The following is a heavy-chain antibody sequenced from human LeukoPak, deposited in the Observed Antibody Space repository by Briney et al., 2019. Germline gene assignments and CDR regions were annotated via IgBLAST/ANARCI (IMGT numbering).Heavy chain of an antibody. CDR3: AKDWYWEPGAGQSYYYYGMDV. V-gene: IGHV3-23*01. CDR1: GFTFSSYA. CDR2: ISGSGGST. Sequence: GGSLRLSCAASGFTFSSYAMSWVRQAPGKGLEWVSAISGSGGSTYYADSVKGRFTISRDNSKNTLYLQMNSLRAEDTAVCYCAKDWYWEPGAGQSYYYYGMDVWGKGTTVTVSS. D-gene: IGHD1-14*01. J-gene: IGHJ6*04.